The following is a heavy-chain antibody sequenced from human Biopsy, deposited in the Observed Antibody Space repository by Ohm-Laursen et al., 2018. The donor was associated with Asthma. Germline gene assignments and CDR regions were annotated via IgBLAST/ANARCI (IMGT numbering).Heavy chain of an antibody. CDR2: MYHSGSP. J-gene: IGHJ4*02. CDR1: GGSITSSSYY. CDR3: VRYQYSSSWSTFDY. D-gene: IGHD3-22*01. Sequence: SDTLSLTWTVSGGSITSSSYYWGWIRQPPGKGMEWIGSMYHSGSPYYHPSLKSRATISVDTSKNQLSLKMSSVTAADTAVYFCVRYQYSSSWSTFDYWGQGALVTVSS. V-gene: IGHV4-39*01.